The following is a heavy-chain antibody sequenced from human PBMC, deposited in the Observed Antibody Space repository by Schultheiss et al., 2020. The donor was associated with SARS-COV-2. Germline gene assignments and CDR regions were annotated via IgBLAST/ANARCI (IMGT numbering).Heavy chain of an antibody. CDR3: ARAASMVQGAPIDY. CDR2: IGTAGDT. V-gene: IGHV3-23*01. D-gene: IGHD3-10*01. Sequence: GGSLRLSCAASGFTFSSYAMSWVRQAPGKGLEWVSAIGTAGDTYYPGSVKGRFTISRDNSKNTLYLQMNSLRAEDTAVYYCARAASMVQGAPIDYWGQGTLVTVSS. J-gene: IGHJ4*02. CDR1: GFTFSSYA.